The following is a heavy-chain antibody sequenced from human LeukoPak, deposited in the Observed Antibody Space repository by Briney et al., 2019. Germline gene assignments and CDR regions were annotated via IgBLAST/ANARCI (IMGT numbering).Heavy chain of an antibody. D-gene: IGHD6-19*01. CDR2: INPNSGGT. CDR3: ARVRRGAVAGTDY. CDR1: GYTFTGYY. Sequence: ASVKVSCKASGYTFTGYYMHWVRQAPGQGLEWMGWINPNSGGTNYAQKFQGRVTMTRDTSISTAYTELSRLRSDDTAVYYCARVRRGAVAGTDYWGQGTLVTVSS. V-gene: IGHV1-2*02. J-gene: IGHJ4*02.